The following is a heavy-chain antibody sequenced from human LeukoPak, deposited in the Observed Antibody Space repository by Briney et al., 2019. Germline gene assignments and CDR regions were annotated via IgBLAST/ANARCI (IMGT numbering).Heavy chain of an antibody. V-gene: IGHV1-18*01. J-gene: IGHJ4*02. CDR2: ISAYNGNT. CDR3: ARAGTAYDFWSGYPY. Sequence: ASVKVSCKASGYTFTSYGISWVRQAPGQGLEWMGWISAYNGNTNYAQKFQGRVTITADESTSTAYMELSSLRSEDTAVYYCARAGTAYDFWSGYPYWGQGTLVTVSS. D-gene: IGHD3-3*01. CDR1: GYTFTSYG.